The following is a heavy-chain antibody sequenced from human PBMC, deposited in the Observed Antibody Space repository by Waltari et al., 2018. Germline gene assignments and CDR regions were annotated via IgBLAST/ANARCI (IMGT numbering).Heavy chain of an antibody. J-gene: IGHJ4*02. CDR1: GASITTYNYY. Sequence: LQLQESGPGLVTPSETLSLNCTVSGASITTYNYYWGWIRPSPDKWLEWIGHFSSPGFTYYHPALKSRTPISRYTSKNQFSLTLSSVTAADTAIYYCARDGGGDYADFWGQGTRVTVSS. V-gene: IGHV4-39*07. D-gene: IGHD4-17*01. CDR2: FSSPGFT. CDR3: ARDGGGDYADF.